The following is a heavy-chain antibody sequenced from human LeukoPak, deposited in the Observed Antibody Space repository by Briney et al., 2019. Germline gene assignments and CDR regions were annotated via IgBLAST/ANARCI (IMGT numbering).Heavy chain of an antibody. V-gene: IGHV4-59*01. CDR3: ARKGGHFDY. J-gene: IGHJ4*02. CDR2: IYYNGST. Sequence: SETLSLTCTVSGGSISYYYWSWIRQSPGKGLEWIGYIYYNGSTNYNPSLKSRVTMSVDMSKNQFSLKLSSVTAAATAIYYCARKGGHFDYWGQGTLVTVSS. CDR1: GGSISYYY. D-gene: IGHD2-15*01.